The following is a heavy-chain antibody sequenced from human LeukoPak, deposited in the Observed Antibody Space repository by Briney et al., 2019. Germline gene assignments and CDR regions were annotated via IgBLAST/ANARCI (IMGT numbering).Heavy chain of an antibody. CDR1: GYTFTSYG. CDR2: ICGYNGNT. CDR3: ARDFLGYCTNGVCSSQDY. J-gene: IGHJ4*02. V-gene: IGHV1-18*01. D-gene: IGHD2-8*01. Sequence: ASVKVSGKASGYTFTSYGISWVRQAPGQVLECTGWICGYNGNTNYAQKLQGRVTLTTDTSTSTAYMELRSLRSDDTAVYYCARDFLGYCTNGVCSSQDYWGQGTLVTVSS.